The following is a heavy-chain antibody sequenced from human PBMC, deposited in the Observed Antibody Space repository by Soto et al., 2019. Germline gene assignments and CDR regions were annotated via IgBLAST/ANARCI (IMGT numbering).Heavy chain of an antibody. V-gene: IGHV4-39*01. CDR3: ATHLTSTYWDFWSGLKNGMDV. Sequence: QLQLQESGPGLVKSSETLSLTCSVSGGSISSSSYYWGWIRQPPGKGPEWIGSIYHSGSTYYNPSLKSRVTISVDTSENQFSLKLSSVTAADTAVYYCATHLTSTYWDFWSGLKNGMDVWGQGASVTVSS. CDR2: IYHSGST. J-gene: IGHJ6*02. D-gene: IGHD3-3*01. CDR1: GGSISSSSYY.